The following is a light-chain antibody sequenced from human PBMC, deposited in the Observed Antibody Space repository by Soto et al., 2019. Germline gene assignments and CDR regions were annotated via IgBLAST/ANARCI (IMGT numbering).Light chain of an antibody. CDR2: GAS. CDR3: QQYNTWPRT. Sequence: EIVMTQSQATLSVSPGERATLSCRASQSVSSDLAWYQQKPGQPPRLFIYGASIRATGVPARFSGSGSGTEFTLSISSLQSEDFAVYYCQQYNTWPRTFGQGTKVDIK. V-gene: IGKV3-15*01. J-gene: IGKJ1*01. CDR1: QSVSSD.